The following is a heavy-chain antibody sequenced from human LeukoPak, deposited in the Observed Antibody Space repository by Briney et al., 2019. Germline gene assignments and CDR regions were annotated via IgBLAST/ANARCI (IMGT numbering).Heavy chain of an antibody. CDR2: ISSSGSTI. D-gene: IGHD3-22*01. Sequence: GGSLRLSCAVSGFTFSDYYMSWIRQAPGKGLEWLSYISSSGSTIYYADSVKGRFTISRDNAKNSLYLQMNSLRDEDTAVYYCARGGYYDSSGYFDFDYWGQGILVTVSS. J-gene: IGHJ4*02. CDR3: ARGGYYDSSGYFDFDY. V-gene: IGHV3-11*04. CDR1: GFTFSDYY.